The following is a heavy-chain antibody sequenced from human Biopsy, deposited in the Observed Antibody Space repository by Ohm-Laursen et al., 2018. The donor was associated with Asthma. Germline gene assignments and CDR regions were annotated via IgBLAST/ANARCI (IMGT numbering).Heavy chain of an antibody. V-gene: IGHV3-30*18. Sequence: SLRLSCAASGFSFSNYGMHWVRQAPGKGLEWVAVISFDGSNKDFADSVKGRFTISRDNSKNTMHLEMNSLRAEDTAVYFCAKEVFPGWELRRGPDSWGQGTLVTVSS. CDR1: GFSFSNYG. D-gene: IGHD1-26*01. CDR3: AKEVFPGWELRRGPDS. CDR2: ISFDGSNK. J-gene: IGHJ4*02.